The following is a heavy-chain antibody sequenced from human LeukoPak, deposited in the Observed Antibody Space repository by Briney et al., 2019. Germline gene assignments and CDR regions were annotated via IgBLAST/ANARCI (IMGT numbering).Heavy chain of an antibody. CDR1: GYTFTSYD. CDR2: MNPNSGNT. V-gene: IGHV1-8*01. CDR3: ARVGDYYDSSGYYYYYFDY. D-gene: IGHD3-22*01. Sequence: ASVKVSCKASGYTFTSYDINWVRQATGQGLEWMGWMNPNSGNTGYAQKFQGRVTMTRNTSISTAYMELSSLRSEDTAVYYCARVGDYYDSSGYYYYYFDYWGQGTLVTVSS. J-gene: IGHJ4*02.